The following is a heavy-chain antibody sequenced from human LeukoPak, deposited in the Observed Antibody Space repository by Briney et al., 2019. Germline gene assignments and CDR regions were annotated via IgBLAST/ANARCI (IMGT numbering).Heavy chain of an antibody. CDR1: GYSISSGYY. J-gene: IGHJ4*02. D-gene: IGHD2-15*01. CDR3: ARELVGYCSGGSCYNFDY. V-gene: IGHV4-38-2*02. CDR2: IYHSGST. Sequence: ETLSLTCTVSGYSISSGYYWGWIRQPPGKGLEWIGSIYHSGSTYYNPSLKSRVTISVDTSKNQFSLKLSSVTAADTAVYYCARELVGYCSGGSCYNFDYWGQGTLVTVSS.